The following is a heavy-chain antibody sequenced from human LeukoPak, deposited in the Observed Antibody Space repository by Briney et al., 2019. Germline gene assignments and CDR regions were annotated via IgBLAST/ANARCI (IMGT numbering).Heavy chain of an antibody. CDR3: AQRSGSSRPFDY. D-gene: IGHD6-13*01. V-gene: IGHV3-30*03. J-gene: IGHJ4*02. CDR1: GFTFSSYG. Sequence: GGSLRLSCAASGFTFSSYGMHWVRQAPGKGLEWVAVISYDGSNKYYADSVKGRFTISRDNSKNTLYLQMNSLRAEDTAVYYCAQRSGSSRPFDYWGQGTLVTVSS. CDR2: ISYDGSNK.